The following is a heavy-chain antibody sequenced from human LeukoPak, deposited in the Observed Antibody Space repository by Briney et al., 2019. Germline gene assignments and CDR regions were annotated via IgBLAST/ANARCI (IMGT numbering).Heavy chain of an antibody. CDR3: ARDPYYDFWSFDY. V-gene: IGHV1-3*01. J-gene: IGHJ4*02. CDR1: GHTFTSYA. CDR2: INAGNGNT. Sequence: ASVKVSCKASGHTFTSYAMHWVRQAPGQRLEWMGWINAGNGNTKYSQKFQGRVTITRDTSASTAYMELSSLRSEDTAVYYCARDPYYDFWSFDYWGQGTLVTVSS. D-gene: IGHD3-3*01.